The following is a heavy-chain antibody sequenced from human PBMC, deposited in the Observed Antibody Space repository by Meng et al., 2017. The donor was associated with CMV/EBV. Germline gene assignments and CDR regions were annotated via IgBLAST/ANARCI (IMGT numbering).Heavy chain of an antibody. V-gene: IGHV4-34*01. J-gene: IGHJ5*02. CDR3: ARVRRNYPPIYNWFDP. Sequence: GSLRLSCAVYGGSFSGYYWSWIRQPPGKGLEWIGEINHSGSTNYNPSLKSRVTISVDTSKNQFSLKLSSVTAADTAVYYCARVRRNYPPIYNWFDPWGQGTLVTVSS. CDR2: INHSGST. D-gene: IGHD4-11*01. CDR1: GGSFSGYY.